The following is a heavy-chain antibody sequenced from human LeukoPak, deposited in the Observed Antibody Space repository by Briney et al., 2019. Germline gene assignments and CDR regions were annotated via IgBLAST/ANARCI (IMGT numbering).Heavy chain of an antibody. V-gene: IGHV3-23*01. CDR3: EEAGY. J-gene: IGHJ4*02. D-gene: IGHD6-19*01. Sequence: GGSLRLSCAASGFSFNTYAMTWVRQAPGKGLEWVSFISADGHQTYYADSVKGRFTISRDNSMKTLFLQMNSLRVEDTAVYYCEEAGYWAQGVLVIVSS. CDR1: GFSFNTYA. CDR2: ISADGHQT.